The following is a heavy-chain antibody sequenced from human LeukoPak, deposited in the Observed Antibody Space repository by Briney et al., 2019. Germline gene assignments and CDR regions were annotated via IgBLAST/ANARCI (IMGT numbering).Heavy chain of an antibody. V-gene: IGHV1-2*02. D-gene: IGHD4-17*01. CDR1: GYTFTGYY. J-gene: IGHJ4*02. CDR2: INPNSGGT. CDR3: VKHDYGDYFNFDY. Sequence: ASVKVSCKASGYTFTGYYMHWVRQAPGQGLEWMGWINPNSGGTNYAQKFQGRVTMTRDTSISTAYMELSRLRSDDTAVHYCVKHDYGDYFNFDYWGQGTLVTVSS.